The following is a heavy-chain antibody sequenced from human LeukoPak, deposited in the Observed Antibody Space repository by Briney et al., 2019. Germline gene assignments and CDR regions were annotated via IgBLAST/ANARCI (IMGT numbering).Heavy chain of an antibody. V-gene: IGHV3-9*01. CDR1: GFSFDDYA. Sequence: GRSLRLSCAACGFSFDDYAMHWVRHAPGKGLEWVSGISWIIGTIDYADSVKGRFTISRDNAKNSLYLQMNSLRAEDTALYYWAKGRSSGWYSFEYWGQGIPVTVSS. D-gene: IGHD6-19*01. CDR2: ISWIIGTI. J-gene: IGHJ4*02. CDR3: AKGRSSGWYSFEY.